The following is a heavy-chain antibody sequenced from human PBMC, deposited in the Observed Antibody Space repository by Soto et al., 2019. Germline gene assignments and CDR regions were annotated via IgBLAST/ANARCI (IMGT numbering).Heavy chain of an antibody. CDR2: ISGSGGST. J-gene: IGHJ4*02. Sequence: GGSLRLSCAASGFTFSSYAMSWVRQAPGKGLEWVSAISGSGGSTYYADSVKGRFTISRDNSKNTLYLQMNSLRAEDTAVYYCAKMIGSGSYYTIDYWGQGTLVTVSS. V-gene: IGHV3-23*01. CDR1: GFTFSSYA. CDR3: AKMIGSGSYYTIDY. D-gene: IGHD3-10*01.